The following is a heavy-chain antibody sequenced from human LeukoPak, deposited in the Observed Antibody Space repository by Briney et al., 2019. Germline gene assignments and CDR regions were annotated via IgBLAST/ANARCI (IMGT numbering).Heavy chain of an antibody. V-gene: IGHV3-23*01. D-gene: IGHD3-22*01. CDR2: ISGSGGST. J-gene: IGHJ4*02. CDR3: AIPSYYFDSSGYSPLTDY. Sequence: GGSLRLSCAASGFTFSSYAMSWVRRAPGKGLEWVSAISGSGGSTYYADSVKGRFTISRDNSKNTLYLRMNSLRAEDTAVYYCAIPSYYFDSSGYSPLTDYWGQGTLVTVSS. CDR1: GFTFSSYA.